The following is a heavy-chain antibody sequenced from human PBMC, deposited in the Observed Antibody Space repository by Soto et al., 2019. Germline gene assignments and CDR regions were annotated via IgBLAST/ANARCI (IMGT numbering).Heavy chain of an antibody. CDR3: AGVPDY. Sequence: PETLSLPCAVSGGSFRDTYWNWFRHPPGKGLEWIGEINHNTNTIYNPSLTSRVTISVDTSKNQFSLKLSSVTAADTAVYFCAGVPDYWGQGTLVTVSS. V-gene: IGHV4-34*01. J-gene: IGHJ4*02. CDR2: INHNTNT. CDR1: GGSFRDTY.